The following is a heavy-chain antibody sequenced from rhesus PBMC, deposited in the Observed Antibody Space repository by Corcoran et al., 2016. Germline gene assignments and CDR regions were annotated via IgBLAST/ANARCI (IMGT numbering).Heavy chain of an antibody. CDR1: VYSISSNY. CDR2: IYGSDGST. J-gene: IGHJ4*01. D-gene: IGHD3-40*01. Sequence: QVQLQESGPGLVKPSETLSLTCAVSVYSISSNYWSWIRQPPGKGLEWIGYIYGSDGSTYYNPSLKSRVTISTDTSKNHFSLKLTSVTAADTAVYYCTRDFDYDFDYWGQGVLVTVSS. V-gene: IGHV4-160*01. CDR3: TRDFDYDFDY.